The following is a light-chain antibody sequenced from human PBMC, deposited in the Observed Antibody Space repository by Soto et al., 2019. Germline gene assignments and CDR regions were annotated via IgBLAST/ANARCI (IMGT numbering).Light chain of an antibody. V-gene: IGKV1-39*01. CDR1: QSISRF. CDR2: GAS. CDR3: QQSYSVPRT. J-gene: IGKJ1*01. Sequence: DIQMTQSPSSLSASVGDTVTITCRASQSISRFLNWYQQRPGKVPEALIFGASNVHGGVASRFSGSGSGTAFTLTITGLQPEDSAIYYCQQSYSVPRTFGQGTRVEVK.